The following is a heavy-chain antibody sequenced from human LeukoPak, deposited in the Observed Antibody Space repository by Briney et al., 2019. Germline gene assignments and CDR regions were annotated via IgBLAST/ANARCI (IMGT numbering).Heavy chain of an antibody. CDR3: ARGLGNSEDY. J-gene: IGHJ4*02. Sequence: GESLKISCKASGYSFTTYWISWVRQMPGKGLEWMGKIDPSDSYDNYSPSFQGHVTTSADKSISTAYLQWNSLEASDIAIYYCARGLGNSEDYWGQGTLVTVSS. D-gene: IGHD4-23*01. CDR2: IDPSDSYD. V-gene: IGHV5-10-1*01. CDR1: GYSFTTYW.